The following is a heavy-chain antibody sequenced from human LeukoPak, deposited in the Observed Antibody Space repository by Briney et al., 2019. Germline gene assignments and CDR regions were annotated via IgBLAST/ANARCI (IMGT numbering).Heavy chain of an antibody. V-gene: IGHV1-18*01. CDR2: ISAYNGNT. Sequence: ASVKVSCKASGYTFTSYGISWVRQAPGQGLEWMGWISAYNGNTNYAQKLQGRVTMTTDTSTSTAYMELRSLRSDDTAVYYCARHSGAIVVVVAATLSDGMDVWGQGTTVTVSS. J-gene: IGHJ6*02. CDR1: GYTFTSYG. CDR3: ARHSGAIVVVVAATLSDGMDV. D-gene: IGHD2-15*01.